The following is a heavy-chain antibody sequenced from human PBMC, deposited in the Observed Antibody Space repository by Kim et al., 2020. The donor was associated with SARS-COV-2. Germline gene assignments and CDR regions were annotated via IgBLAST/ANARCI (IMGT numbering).Heavy chain of an antibody. CDR2: IDSDGSIT. J-gene: IGHJ4*02. D-gene: IGHD3-9*01. CDR3: AKVGYDWSIDY. Sequence: GGSLRLSCAASGFSFSNNWMYWVRQAPGVGLVWVSRIDSDGSITNYADSVKGRFIISRDNGKNTLYLQMKSLRAEDTAVYYCAKVGYDWSIDYWGQGTLVTVSS. V-gene: IGHV3-74*01. CDR1: GFSFSNNW.